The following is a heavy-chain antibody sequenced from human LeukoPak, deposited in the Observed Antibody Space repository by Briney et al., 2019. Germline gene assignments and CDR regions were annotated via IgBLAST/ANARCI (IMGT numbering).Heavy chain of an antibody. CDR3: AKTIAVAGTSIWFDP. J-gene: IGHJ5*02. D-gene: IGHD6-19*01. Sequence: GASVKVSCKASGGTFSSYPISWVRQAPGQGLEWMGGIIPIFGTADYAQKFQGRVTITADESTSTAYMELSSLRSEDTALYYCAKTIAVAGTSIWFDPWGQGTLVTVSS. CDR1: GGTFSSYP. V-gene: IGHV1-69*13. CDR2: IIPIFGTA.